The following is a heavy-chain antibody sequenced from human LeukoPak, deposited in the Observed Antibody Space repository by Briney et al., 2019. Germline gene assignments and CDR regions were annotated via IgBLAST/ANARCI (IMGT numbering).Heavy chain of an antibody. Sequence: VASVKVSCKASGYTLTSYAISWVRQAPGQGLKWMGGIIPIFGTANYAQKFQGRVTITADESTSTAYMELSSLRSEDTAVYYCARYVGGTTSFDYWGQGTLVTVSS. V-gene: IGHV1-69*13. CDR2: IIPIFGTA. CDR3: ARYVGGTTSFDY. D-gene: IGHD3-10*02. J-gene: IGHJ4*02. CDR1: GYTLTSYA.